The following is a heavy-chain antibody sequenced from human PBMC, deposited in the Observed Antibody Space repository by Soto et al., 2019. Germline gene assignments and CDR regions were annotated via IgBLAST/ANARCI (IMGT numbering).Heavy chain of an antibody. V-gene: IGHV3-15*01. CDR1: GFTFSNAW. D-gene: IGHD6-19*01. CDR2: IKSKTDGGTT. Sequence: EVQLVESGGGVVKPGGSLRLSCAASGFTFSNAWMSWVRQAPGKGLEWVGRIKSKTDGGTTDYAAPVKGRFTISRDDSKNTLYLQMNSLRAEDTAVYYCASWGRDSSGWYEGGNWYFDLWGRGTLVTVSS. CDR3: ASWGRDSSGWYEGGNWYFDL. J-gene: IGHJ2*01.